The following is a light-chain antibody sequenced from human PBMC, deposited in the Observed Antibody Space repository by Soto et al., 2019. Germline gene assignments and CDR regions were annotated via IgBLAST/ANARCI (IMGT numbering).Light chain of an antibody. Sequence: QSVLTQPPSASGTPGQRVTISCSGSSSNIGSNYVYWYQQLPGTAPKLLIYRNNQRPSGVPDRFSGSKSGTSASLAISELRSEDEAGYYCAAWDDSLSGWVFGGGTQLTVL. J-gene: IGLJ3*02. CDR2: RNN. CDR1: SSNIGSNY. CDR3: AAWDDSLSGWV. V-gene: IGLV1-47*01.